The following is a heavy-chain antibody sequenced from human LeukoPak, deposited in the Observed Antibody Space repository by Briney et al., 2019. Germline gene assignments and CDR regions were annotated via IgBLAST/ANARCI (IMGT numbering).Heavy chain of an antibody. CDR1: GLTFSGFA. V-gene: IGHV3-23*01. D-gene: IGHD1-26*01. Sequence: PGGSLRLSGAASGLTFSGFAMSWVRRTPGKGLEWVSGISGSGDNTLYADSVKGRFTIPRDNSKNTLYLEMNSLRAEDTAIYYCAKMKGHPLPKYYMDVWGQGTTVTVSS. CDR2: ISGSGDNT. J-gene: IGHJ6*01. CDR3: AKMKGHPLPKYYMDV.